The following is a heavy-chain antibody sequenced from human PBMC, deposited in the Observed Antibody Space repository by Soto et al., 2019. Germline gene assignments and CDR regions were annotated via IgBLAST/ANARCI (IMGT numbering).Heavy chain of an antibody. CDR2: IWYDGSDK. D-gene: IGHD2-15*01. J-gene: IGHJ4*02. V-gene: IGHV3-33*01. CDR3: ARDCSGGSCCDY. CDR1: GFSFNNYG. Sequence: QVHLVESGGGVVQPGRSLRLSCAASGFSFNNYGMHWVRQAPGKGLEWVAVIWYDGSDKYYADSVKGRFTISRDNSKSTLYLQMDSLRAEYTAMYYCARDCSGGSCCDYWGQGTLVTVSS.